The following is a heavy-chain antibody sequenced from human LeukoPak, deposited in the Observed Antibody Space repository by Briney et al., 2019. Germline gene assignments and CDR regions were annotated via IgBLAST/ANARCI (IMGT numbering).Heavy chain of an antibody. CDR1: GFTFSSYW. D-gene: IGHD6-19*01. V-gene: IGHV3-74*01. Sequence: PGGSLRLSCVASGFTFSSYWMHWVRQAPGKGLVWVSRINSDGSTTTYADSVKGRFTISRDNAKNTLYLQMNSLRAEDTALYYCARDPSQPSGWYDCWGQGTLVTVPS. CDR3: ARDPSQPSGWYDC. CDR2: INSDGSTT. J-gene: IGHJ5*01.